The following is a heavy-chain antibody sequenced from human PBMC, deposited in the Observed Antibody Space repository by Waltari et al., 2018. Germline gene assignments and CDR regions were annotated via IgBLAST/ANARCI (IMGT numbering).Heavy chain of an antibody. CDR1: GYSISSGYY. J-gene: IGHJ4*02. CDR3: ATSSGSSGYYRGYFDY. V-gene: IGHV4-38-2*01. Sequence: QVQLQESGPGLVKPSETLSLTCAVSGYSISSGYYWGWIRQPPGKGLEWIGSIYHSGRTYYNPSLKSRVTISVDTSKNQFSLKLSSVTAADTAVYYCATSSGSSGYYRGYFDYWGQGTLVTVSS. CDR2: IYHSGRT. D-gene: IGHD3-22*01.